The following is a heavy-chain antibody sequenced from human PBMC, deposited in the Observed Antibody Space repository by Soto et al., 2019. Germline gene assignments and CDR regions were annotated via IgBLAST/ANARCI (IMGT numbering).Heavy chain of an antibody. CDR1: GGTFSSYS. Sequence: QVQLVQSGAEVKKPGSSVKVSCKASGGTFSSYSISWVRQAPGQGLEWMGGTIPIFGTTNYAQKFQGRVTITADESTSTAYLELSSLRSEATAVYYCASCLVTSYFYYYGMDVWGQGTTVTVSS. D-gene: IGHD2-21*02. CDR3: ASCLVTSYFYYYGMDV. V-gene: IGHV1-69*12. CDR2: TIPIFGTT. J-gene: IGHJ6*02.